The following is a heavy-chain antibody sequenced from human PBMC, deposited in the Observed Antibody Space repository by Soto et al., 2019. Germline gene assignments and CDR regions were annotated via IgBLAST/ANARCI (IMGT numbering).Heavy chain of an antibody. J-gene: IGHJ6*02. D-gene: IGHD4-17*01. V-gene: IGHV3-53*04. CDR3: AGCYGDYYCGMDV. Sequence: EVQLVESGGGLVQPGGSLRLSCAASGFTVSSNYMSWVRQAPGKGLEWVSVIYSGGSTYYADSVKGRFTISRHNSKNTRYLQMNSLRAEDTAVYYCAGCYGDYYCGMDVWGQGTTVTVSS. CDR1: GFTVSSNY. CDR2: IYSGGST.